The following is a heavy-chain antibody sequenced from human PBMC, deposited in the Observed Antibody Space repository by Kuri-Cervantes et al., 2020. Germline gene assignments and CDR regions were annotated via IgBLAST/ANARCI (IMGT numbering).Heavy chain of an antibody. CDR3: ARDDVCSGGSCYLGYNWFDP. Sequence: ASVKVSCKASGYTFTSYYMHWVRQAPGQGLEWMGIINPSGGSTSYAQKFQGRVTMTRDTSKNQFSLKLSSVTAADTAVYYCARDDVCSGGSCYLGYNWFDPWGQGTLVTVSS. J-gene: IGHJ5*02. D-gene: IGHD2-15*01. V-gene: IGHV1-46*01. CDR2: INPSGGST. CDR1: GYTFTSYY.